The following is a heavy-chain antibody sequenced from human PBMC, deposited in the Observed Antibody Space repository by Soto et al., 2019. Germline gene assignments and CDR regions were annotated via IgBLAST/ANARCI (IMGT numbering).Heavy chain of an antibody. J-gene: IGHJ6*02. CDR1: GGSISSGGYS. Sequence: PSETLSLTCAVSGGSISSGGYSWSWIRQPPGKGLEWIGYIYHSVSTYYNPSLKSRVTISVDRSKNQFSLKLSSVTAADTAVYYCRRRSKYSTDVWGQGTTVTVSS. CDR3: RRRSKYSTDV. V-gene: IGHV4-30-2*01. CDR2: IYHSVST.